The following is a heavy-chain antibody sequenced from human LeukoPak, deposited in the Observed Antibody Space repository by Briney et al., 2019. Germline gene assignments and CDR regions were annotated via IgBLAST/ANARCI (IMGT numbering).Heavy chain of an antibody. CDR3: ARHNAPRRVGFDF. CDR1: GASVRNDFYY. Sequence: PSEPLSLPCRVPGASVRNDFYYWGWIRQPPGKGLEWVSSLSHAGNTGYNPCLERPPKITVETSKNQFSLKFSSLTAADTALYWCARHNAPRRVGFDFWGQGILVTVSS. CDR2: LSHAGNT. D-gene: IGHD2-2*01. V-gene: IGHV4-39*01. J-gene: IGHJ4*02.